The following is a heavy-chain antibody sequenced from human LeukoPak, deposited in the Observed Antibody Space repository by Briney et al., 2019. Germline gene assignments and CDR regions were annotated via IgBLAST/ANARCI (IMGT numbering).Heavy chain of an antibody. D-gene: IGHD6-13*01. CDR1: GFTFSSYS. Sequence: GGSLRLSCAASGFTFSSYSMNWVRQAPGKGLEWVSSISSSSSYIYYADSVKGRFTISRDNAKNSLYLQMNSLRVEDTAVYYCARGRITSSWYYFDYWGQGTLVTVSS. CDR3: ARGRITSSWYYFDY. CDR2: ISSSSSYI. V-gene: IGHV3-21*01. J-gene: IGHJ4*02.